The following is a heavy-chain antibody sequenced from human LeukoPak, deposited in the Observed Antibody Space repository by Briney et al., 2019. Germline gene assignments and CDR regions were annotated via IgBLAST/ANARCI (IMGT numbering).Heavy chain of an antibody. CDR3: AGAQSRYCSSTTCYLNWFDP. V-gene: IGHV4-59*11. D-gene: IGHD2-2*01. J-gene: IGHJ5*02. CDR1: GGSNSSHY. Sequence: SETLSLTCTVSGGSNSSHYWSWIRQPPGKGLEWIGYIYDSGSSNYNPSLKSRVTISVDTSKYQFSLNLSSVTAVDTAIYYCAGAQSRYCSSTTCYLNWFDPWGQGTLVTVSS. CDR2: IYDSGSS.